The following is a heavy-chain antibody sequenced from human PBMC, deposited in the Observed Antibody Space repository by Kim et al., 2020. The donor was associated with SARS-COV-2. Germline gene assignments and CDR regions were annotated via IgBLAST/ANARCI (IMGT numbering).Heavy chain of an antibody. CDR3: ARGPITGYAYAFDY. CDR1: GFTFSDYY. CDR2: ISTSSGYT. V-gene: IGHV3-11*05. D-gene: IGHD5-18*01. J-gene: IGHJ4*02. Sequence: GGSLRLSCAASGFTFSDYYMSWIRQAPGKGLEWVSYISTSSGYTNYADSVKGRFTISRDNAKNSLYLQLNSLRAEDTAVYYCARGPITGYAYAFDYWGQGTLVTVSS.